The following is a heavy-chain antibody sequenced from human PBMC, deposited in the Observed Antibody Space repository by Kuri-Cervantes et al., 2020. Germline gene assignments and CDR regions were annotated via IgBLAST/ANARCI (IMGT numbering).Heavy chain of an antibody. Sequence: GESLKISCAASGFTVSSNYMSWVRQAPGKGLEWVSVIYSGGSTYYADSVKGRFTISRDNSKNTLNLQMNSLRAEDTAVYYCAREDTRRTLDSWGQGTLVTVSS. CDR3: AREDTRRTLDS. CDR1: GFTVSSNY. J-gene: IGHJ4*02. D-gene: IGHD5-18*01. CDR2: IYSGGST. V-gene: IGHV3-53*05.